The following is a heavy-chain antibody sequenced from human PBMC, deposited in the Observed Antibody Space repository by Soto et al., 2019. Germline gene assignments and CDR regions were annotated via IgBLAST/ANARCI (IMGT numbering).Heavy chain of an antibody. V-gene: IGHV3-30*18. CDR3: AKSKDSGGNDLRVDY. CDR2: ISVDGSNI. J-gene: IGHJ4*02. D-gene: IGHD5-12*01. Sequence: QVQLMESGGGVVQPGRSLRLSCAASGFTFSSYGMHWVRQAPGKGLEWVAVISVDGSNIYYGYSVRGRFTVSRDNSKNTLYVQMNSLRAEDTAVYYCAKSKDSGGNDLRVDYWCQGTLVTVSS. CDR1: GFTFSSYG.